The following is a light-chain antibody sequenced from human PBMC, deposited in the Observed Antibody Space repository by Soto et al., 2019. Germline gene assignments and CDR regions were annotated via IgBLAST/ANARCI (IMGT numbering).Light chain of an antibody. CDR1: SGDVGAFDY. CDR2: DVS. V-gene: IGLV2-14*03. Sequence: QSALTQPASVSGSPGQSITISCAGTSGDVGAFDYVSWYQHHPDKVPKLMIYDVSDRPSGVSTRFSGSKSANMASLTISGLQADDEADYYCAAYTTSSTLVFGGGTKLTVL. CDR3: AAYTTSSTLV. J-gene: IGLJ3*02.